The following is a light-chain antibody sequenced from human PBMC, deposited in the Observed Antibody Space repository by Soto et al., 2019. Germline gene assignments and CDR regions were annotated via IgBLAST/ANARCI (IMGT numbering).Light chain of an antibody. CDR2: DVS. CDR3: QQFNSYPALT. V-gene: IGKV1-13*02. J-gene: IGKJ4*01. CDR1: QGISSA. Sequence: AIQLTQSPSSLSASVGDRVTITCRASQGISSALAWYQQKPGKSPNLLIYDVSSLESGVPSRFSGSGSGTDFTLNISSLQPEDFATYDCQQFNSYPALTFGGGTKVEIK.